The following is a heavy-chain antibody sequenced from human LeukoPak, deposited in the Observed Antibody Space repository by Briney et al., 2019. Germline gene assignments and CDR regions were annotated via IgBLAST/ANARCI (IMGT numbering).Heavy chain of an antibody. D-gene: IGHD3-22*01. CDR1: GGSISSGGYY. J-gene: IGHJ3*02. CDR2: IYYSGST. Sequence: SQTLSLTCTVSGGSISSGGYYWSWIRQHPGKGLEWIGYIYYSGSTYYNPSLKSRVTISVDTSKNQFSLKLSSVTAADTAVYYCARDLNYYDSSGSDAFDIWGQGTMVTVSS. CDR3: ARDLNYYDSSGSDAFDI. V-gene: IGHV4-31*03.